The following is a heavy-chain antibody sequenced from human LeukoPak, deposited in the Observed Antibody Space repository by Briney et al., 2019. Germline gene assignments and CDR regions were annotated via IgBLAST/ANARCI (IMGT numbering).Heavy chain of an antibody. V-gene: IGHV5-51*01. CDR2: IYPGDSDT. D-gene: IGHD6-19*01. Sequence: GESLKISWKGSGYSFTSYWIGLGRQMPGKGVGLVGIIYPGDSDTRYSPSFQGQVTIAADKSISTAYLQWSSLKASETAMYYCARSYSSGWYFDYWGQGTLVTVSS. CDR1: GYSFTSYW. J-gene: IGHJ4*02. CDR3: ARSYSSGWYFDY.